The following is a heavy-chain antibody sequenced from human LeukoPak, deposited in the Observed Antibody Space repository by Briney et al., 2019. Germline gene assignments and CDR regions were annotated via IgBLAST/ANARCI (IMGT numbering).Heavy chain of an antibody. V-gene: IGHV4-34*01. D-gene: IGHD5-18*01. Sequence: SETLSLTCAVYGGSFSGYYWSWLRQPPGKGLEWIGEINHSGSTNYNPSLKSRVTISVDTSKNQFSLNLSSVTAADTAVYYCAREGGYSYGDAPLHFDYWGRGTLVTVSS. J-gene: IGHJ4*02. CDR2: INHSGST. CDR3: AREGGYSYGDAPLHFDY. CDR1: GGSFSGYY.